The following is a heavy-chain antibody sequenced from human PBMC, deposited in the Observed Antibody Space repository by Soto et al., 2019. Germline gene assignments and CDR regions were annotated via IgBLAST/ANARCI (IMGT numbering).Heavy chain of an antibody. Sequence: GESLKISCKGSGYSFTSYWIGWVRQMPGKGLEWMGIIYPGDSDTRYSPSFQGQVTISADKSISTAYLQWSSLKASDTAMYYCARQDSRSWHQESSFFVYWCQATLGTVS. CDR1: GYSFTSYW. V-gene: IGHV5-51*01. CDR3: ARQDSRSWHQESSFFVY. D-gene: IGHD6-13*01. CDR2: IYPGDSDT. J-gene: IGHJ4*02.